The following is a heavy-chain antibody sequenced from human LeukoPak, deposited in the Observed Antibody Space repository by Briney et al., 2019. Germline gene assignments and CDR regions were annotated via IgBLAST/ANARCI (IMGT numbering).Heavy chain of an antibody. J-gene: IGHJ4*02. CDR3: ARLPGIAVAGTGDY. V-gene: IGHV4-34*01. Sequence: KPSETLSLTCAVYGGSFSGYYWSWIRQPPGKGLEWIGEINHSGSTNYNPSLKSRVTISVDTSKNQFSLKLSSVTAADTAVYYCARLPGIAVAGTGDYWGQGTPSPSPQ. CDR1: GGSFSGYY. D-gene: IGHD6-19*01. CDR2: INHSGST.